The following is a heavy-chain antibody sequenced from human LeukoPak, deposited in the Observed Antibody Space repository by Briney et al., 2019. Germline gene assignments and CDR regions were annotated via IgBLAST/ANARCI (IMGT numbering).Heavy chain of an antibody. CDR3: ARDPSIGELPLDY. CDR2: ISSSSSYI. Sequence: GGSLRLSCAASGFTFSSYSMNWVRQAPGKGLEWVSSISSSSSYIYYADSVKGRFTISRDNAKNSLYLQMNSLRAEDTAVYYCARDPSIGELPLDYWGQGTLVTVSS. V-gene: IGHV3-21*01. J-gene: IGHJ4*02. CDR1: GFTFSSYS. D-gene: IGHD3-10*01.